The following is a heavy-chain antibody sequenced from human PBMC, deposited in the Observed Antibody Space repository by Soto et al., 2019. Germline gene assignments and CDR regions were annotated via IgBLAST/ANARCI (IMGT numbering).Heavy chain of an antibody. CDR3: ARLSYYDSSGYYLDY. CDR2: IYYSGST. CDR1: GGSISSSSYY. D-gene: IGHD3-22*01. J-gene: IGHJ4*02. Sequence: SETLSLTCTVSGGSISSSSYYWGWIRQPPGKGPEWIGSIYYSGSTYYNPSLKSRVTISVDTSKNQFSLKLSSVTAADTAVYYCARLSYYDSSGYYLDYWGQGTLVTVSS. V-gene: IGHV4-39*01.